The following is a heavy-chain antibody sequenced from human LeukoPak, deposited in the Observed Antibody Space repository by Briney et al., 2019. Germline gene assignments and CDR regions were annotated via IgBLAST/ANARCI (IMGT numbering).Heavy chain of an antibody. CDR2: INPSGGST. V-gene: IGHV1-46*01. Sequence: GASVKVSCKASGYTFTSYYMHWVRQAPGQGLEWMGIINPSGGSTSYAQKFQGRVTMTRYMSTSTVYVELSSLRSEDTAVYYCARQLVNFDYWGQGTLVTVSS. CDR1: GYTFTSYY. D-gene: IGHD1-1*01. CDR3: ARQLVNFDY. J-gene: IGHJ4*02.